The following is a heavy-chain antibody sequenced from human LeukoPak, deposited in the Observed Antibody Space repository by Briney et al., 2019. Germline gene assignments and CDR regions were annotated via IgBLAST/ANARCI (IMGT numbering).Heavy chain of an antibody. CDR2: VYHSGST. CDR3: ARHGNYYDTSQSDP. Sequence: GSLRLSCAASGFTFSSYWMSWVRQAPGKGLEWIGSVYHSGSTYYNPSLKSRVTISVDTSKNQFSLKLSSVTAADTAVYYCARHGNYYDTSQSDPWGQGTLVTVSS. CDR1: GFTFSSYW. V-gene: IGHV4-38-2*01. J-gene: IGHJ5*02. D-gene: IGHD3-22*01.